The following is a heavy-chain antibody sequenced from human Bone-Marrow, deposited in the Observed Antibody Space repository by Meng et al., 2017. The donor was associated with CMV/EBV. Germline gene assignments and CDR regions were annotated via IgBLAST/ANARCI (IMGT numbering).Heavy chain of an antibody. V-gene: IGHV3-30*03. CDR3: ARRHCGGNCFTYAMDV. D-gene: IGHD2-21*01. J-gene: IGHJ6*02. CDR1: GFTFSSYG. CDR2: ISYDGSNK. Sequence: GGSLRLSCAASGFTFSSYGMHWVRQAPGKGLEWVTVISYDGSNKYYADSVEGRFTISRDNSKNTLYLQMNSLRAEDTAVYYCARRHCGGNCFTYAMDVWGQGTTVTVSS.